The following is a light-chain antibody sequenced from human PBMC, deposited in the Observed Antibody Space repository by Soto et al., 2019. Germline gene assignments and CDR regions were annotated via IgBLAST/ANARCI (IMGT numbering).Light chain of an antibody. CDR3: AAWDDSLNGPRFV. CDR1: SSNIETNT. J-gene: IGLJ1*01. V-gene: IGLV1-44*01. CDR2: KDN. Sequence: QSVLTQPPSASGTPGQRVTISCSGSSSNIETNTVNWYQQLPRTAPKLLIYKDNQRPSGVPDRFSGSKSGTSASLAISGLQSGDEADYYCAAWDDSLNGPRFVFGSGTKVTVL.